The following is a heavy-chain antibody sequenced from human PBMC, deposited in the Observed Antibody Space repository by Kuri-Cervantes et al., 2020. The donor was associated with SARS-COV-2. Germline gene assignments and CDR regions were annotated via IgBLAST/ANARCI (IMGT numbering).Heavy chain of an antibody. J-gene: IGHJ4*02. Sequence: GGSLRLSCAASGFTFSSYSMNWVRQAPGKGLEWVSSISSSSSYIYYADSVKGRFTISRDNAKNSLYLQMNSLRAEDTAVYYCARDGPLKLGYCSGDSCYSLDYWGQGTLVTVSS. V-gene: IGHV3-21*01. D-gene: IGHD2-15*01. CDR3: ARDGPLKLGYCSGDSCYSLDY. CDR2: ISSSSSYI. CDR1: GFTFSSYS.